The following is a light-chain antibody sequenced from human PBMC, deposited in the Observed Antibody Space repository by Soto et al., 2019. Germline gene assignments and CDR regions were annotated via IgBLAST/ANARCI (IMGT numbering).Light chain of an antibody. Sequence: QSALTQPRSVSGSPGQSVTISCTGTSSDVGGYDYVSWYQQRPGKAPKLMIYDVSKRPSGVPDRFSGSKSGHTASLTISGLQAEDEADYYCCSYAGSYPYVFGTGTKVTVL. CDR3: CSYAGSYPYV. CDR1: SSDVGGYDY. CDR2: DVS. V-gene: IGLV2-11*01. J-gene: IGLJ1*01.